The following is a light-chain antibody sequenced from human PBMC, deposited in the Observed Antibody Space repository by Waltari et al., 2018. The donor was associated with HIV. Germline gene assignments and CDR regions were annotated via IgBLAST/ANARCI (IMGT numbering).Light chain of an antibody. J-gene: IGLJ1*01. CDR3: SSYTSSSTYV. CDR2: EVS. Sequence: QSALTQPASVSGSPGQSITISCTGTSSDVGGYNSVSWYQQHPGKAPKLMIYEVSKRPSGVSNRFSGSKSGNTASLTISGLQAEDEAGYYCSSYTSSSTYVFGTETTVTVL. CDR1: SSDVGGYNS. V-gene: IGLV2-14*01.